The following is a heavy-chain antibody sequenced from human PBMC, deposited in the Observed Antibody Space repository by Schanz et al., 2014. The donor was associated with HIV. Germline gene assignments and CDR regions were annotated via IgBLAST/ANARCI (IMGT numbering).Heavy chain of an antibody. Sequence: EMQLLESGGGLVQPGGSLRLSCAASGFNFSFYWISWVRQAPGKGLEWVANIKQDGSEKYYVDSVKGRFTISRDKAKNSLYLQMNSLRDEDTAVYYCARAGVTDLFDHWGQGTLVTVSS. V-gene: IGHV3-7*01. CDR2: IKQDGSEK. CDR3: ARAGVTDLFDH. J-gene: IGHJ4*02. CDR1: GFNFSFYW. D-gene: IGHD2-21*02.